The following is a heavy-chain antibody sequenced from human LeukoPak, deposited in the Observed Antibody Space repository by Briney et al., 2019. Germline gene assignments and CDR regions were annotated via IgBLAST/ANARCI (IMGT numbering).Heavy chain of an antibody. D-gene: IGHD6-13*01. CDR3: ARSYSSSWYPRLA. V-gene: IGHV3-30*19. J-gene: IGHJ5*02. CDR2: ISYDGSNK. CDR1: GFIFSIYG. Sequence: PGGSLRLSCAASGFIFSIYGMHWVRQAPGKGLEWVAVISYDGSNKYYADSVKGRFTISRDNSKNTLYLQMNSLRAEDTAVYYCARSYSSSWYPRLAWGQGTLVTVSS.